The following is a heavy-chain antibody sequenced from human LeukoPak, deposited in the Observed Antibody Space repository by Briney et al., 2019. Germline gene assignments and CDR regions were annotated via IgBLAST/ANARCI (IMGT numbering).Heavy chain of an antibody. Sequence: SETLSLTCAVYGESLRVYYWSWIRHPPAKGLEWMGEINHSGSTNYNPSLKSRVTIAVDTSKNQFSLKLGSVTAADTAVYYCARGRLLWFGELAYWGQGTLVTVSS. D-gene: IGHD3-10*01. CDR3: ARGRLLWFGELAY. CDR2: INHSGST. J-gene: IGHJ4*02. CDR1: GESLRVYY. V-gene: IGHV4-34*01.